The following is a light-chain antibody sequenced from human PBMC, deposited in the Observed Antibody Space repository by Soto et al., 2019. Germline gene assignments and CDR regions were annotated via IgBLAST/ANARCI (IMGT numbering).Light chain of an antibody. V-gene: IGKV3-11*01. Sequence: EIVLTQSPATLSLSPGERATLSCRASQSVSSYLAWYQQKPGQAPRLLIYDASNRATGIPARFSGSGSGTDVTLTISSLEPEDFAVYYCQKRSNWLIFTFGPGTKVDIK. J-gene: IGKJ3*01. CDR2: DAS. CDR1: QSVSSY. CDR3: QKRSNWLIFT.